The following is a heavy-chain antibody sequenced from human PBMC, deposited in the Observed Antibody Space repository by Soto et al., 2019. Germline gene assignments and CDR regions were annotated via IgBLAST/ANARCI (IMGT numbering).Heavy chain of an antibody. CDR1: GGSSSSSSYY. V-gene: IGHV4-39*02. CDR2: IYYSGST. Sequence: SETLSLTGTVSGGSSSSSSYYWGWIRQPRGKGLEWIGRIYYSGSTYYNPSLKSRVTISVDTSKNHFSLKLSSVTAADTAVYYCARFYRGYCSSTTCYSEDAFDIWGQGTRVTVS. CDR3: ARFYRGYCSSTTCYSEDAFDI. J-gene: IGHJ3*02. D-gene: IGHD2-2*01.